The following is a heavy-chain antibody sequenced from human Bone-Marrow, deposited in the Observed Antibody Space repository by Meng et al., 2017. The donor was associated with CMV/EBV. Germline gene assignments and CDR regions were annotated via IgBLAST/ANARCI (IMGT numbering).Heavy chain of an antibody. CDR1: GFTFSSYW. Sequence: GGSLRLSCAASGFTFSSYWMSWVRQAPGKGLEWVANIKQDGSEKYYVDSVKGRFTISRDNAKNSLYLQMNSLRAEDTAVYYCARDPKRGLGSYHEWVQGTLVTVSS. CDR2: IKQDGSEK. CDR3: ARDPKRGLGSYHE. J-gene: IGHJ4*02. V-gene: IGHV3-7*01. D-gene: IGHD3-16*02.